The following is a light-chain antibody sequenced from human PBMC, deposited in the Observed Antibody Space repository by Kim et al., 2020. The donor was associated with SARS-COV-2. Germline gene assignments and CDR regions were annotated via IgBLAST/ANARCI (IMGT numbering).Light chain of an antibody. V-gene: IGLV1-51*01. Sequence: QLVLTQPPSMSAAAGQTVTISCSGSTSNIGNNYVSWYQHLPGTAPKLLIYDNSKRPSGIPARFSGSKSGTSATLGITGLQPGDEADYYCGTWDGGLSAAWVFGGGTKLTVL. CDR3: GTWDGGLSAAWV. CDR1: TSNIGNNY. CDR2: DNS. J-gene: IGLJ3*02.